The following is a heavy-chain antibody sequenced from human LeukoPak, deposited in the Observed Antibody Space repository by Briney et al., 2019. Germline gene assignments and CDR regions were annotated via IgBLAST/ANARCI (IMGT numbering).Heavy chain of an antibody. CDR3: ASVLQQYNWSDP. J-gene: IGHJ5*02. D-gene: IGHD3-10*02. V-gene: IGHV1-46*01. Sequence: ASVKVSCKASGYTFTSYYMHWVRQAPGQGLEWMGIINPSGGSTSYAQKFQGRVTMTRDTSTSTVYMELSSLRSEDTAVYYCASVLQQYNWSDPWGQGTLVTVSS. CDR1: GYTFTSYY. CDR2: INPSGGST.